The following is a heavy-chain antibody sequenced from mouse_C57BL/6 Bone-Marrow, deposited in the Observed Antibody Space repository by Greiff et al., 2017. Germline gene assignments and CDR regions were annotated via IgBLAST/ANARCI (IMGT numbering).Heavy chain of an antibody. Sequence: EVQLQQSGPVLVKPGASVKMSCKASGYTFTDYYMNWVKQSHGKSLEWIGVINPYNGGTSYNQKFKGKATLTVDKASSTAYMELHSLTSEDSAVYYCARENYSNYWYFDVWGTGTTVTVSS. CDR3: ARENYSNYWYFDV. CDR1: GYTFTDYY. V-gene: IGHV1-19*01. CDR2: INPYNGGT. J-gene: IGHJ1*03. D-gene: IGHD2-5*01.